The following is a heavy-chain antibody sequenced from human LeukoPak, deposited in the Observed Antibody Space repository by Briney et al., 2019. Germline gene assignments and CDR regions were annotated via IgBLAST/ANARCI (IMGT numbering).Heavy chain of an antibody. J-gene: IGHJ4*02. CDR1: GFTFSSYA. Sequence: GGSLRLSCAASGFTFSSYAMHWVRQAPGKGLEWVAVISYDGSNKYYADSVKGRFTISRDNSKNTLYLQMNSLRPEDTAVYYCARGVPPDYWGQGILVTVSS. V-gene: IGHV3-30*04. D-gene: IGHD1-1*01. CDR3: ARGVPPDY. CDR2: ISYDGSNK.